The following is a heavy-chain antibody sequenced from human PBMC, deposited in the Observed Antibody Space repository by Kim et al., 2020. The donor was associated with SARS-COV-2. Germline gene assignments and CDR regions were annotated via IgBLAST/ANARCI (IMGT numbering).Heavy chain of an antibody. CDR1: GGSFSGYY. J-gene: IGHJ6*04. D-gene: IGHD3-10*01. CDR3: ASLYFIDYDYNPRDPPARGAPQIPSDGMDV. CDR2: IDHSGST. Sequence: SETLSLTCAVYGGSFSGYYWSWIRQPPGKGLEWIGEIDHSGSTNYNPSLMSRVTISVQTSKNQFSLRLSSVTAADTAVYYCASLYFIDYDYNPRDPPARGAPQIPSDGMDVWGKGTRATV. V-gene: IGHV4-34*01.